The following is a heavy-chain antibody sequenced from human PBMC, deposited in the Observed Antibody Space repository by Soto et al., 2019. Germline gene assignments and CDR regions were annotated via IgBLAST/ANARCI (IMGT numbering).Heavy chain of an antibody. J-gene: IGHJ6*03. CDR1: GGSFSGYY. CDR2: INHSGST. CDR3: ARAPAILWFGELYRYYYYMDV. V-gene: IGHV4-34*01. D-gene: IGHD3-10*01. Sequence: SETLSLTCAVYGGSFSGYYWSWIRQPPGKELEWLGEINHSGSTNYNPSLKSRVTISVDTSKNQFSLKLSSVTAADTAVYYCARAPAILWFGELYRYYYYMDVWGKGTTVTVSS.